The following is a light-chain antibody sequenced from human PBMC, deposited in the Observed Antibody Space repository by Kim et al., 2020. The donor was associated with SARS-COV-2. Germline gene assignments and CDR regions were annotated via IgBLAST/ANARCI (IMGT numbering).Light chain of an antibody. CDR1: TGPVTAKHY. J-gene: IGLJ2*01. CDR2: STS. CDR3: LLYYGATLPRI. Sequence: GTIAITCASSTGPVTAKHYTNWFQQKPGRPPRALIYSTSNRHSWTPARFSGSLLGGKAALTLSGVQPEDEATYYCLLYYGATLPRIFGGGTQLTVL. V-gene: IGLV7-43*01.